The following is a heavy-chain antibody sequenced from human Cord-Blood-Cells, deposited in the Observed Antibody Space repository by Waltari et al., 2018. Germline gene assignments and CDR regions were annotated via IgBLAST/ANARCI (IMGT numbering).Heavy chain of an antibody. D-gene: IGHD3-22*01. Sequence: EVQLVESGGGLIQPGGSLRLSCAASGFTVSSNYMSWVRQAPGQGLEWVSVIYSGGSTYYADSVKGRFTISRDNSRNTLYLQMNSLRAEDTAVYYCARVLGYYDSSGYLGEEDVWGQGTTVTVSS. CDR1: GFTVSSNY. V-gene: IGHV3-53*01. CDR2: IYSGGST. J-gene: IGHJ6*02. CDR3: ARVLGYYDSSGYLGEEDV.